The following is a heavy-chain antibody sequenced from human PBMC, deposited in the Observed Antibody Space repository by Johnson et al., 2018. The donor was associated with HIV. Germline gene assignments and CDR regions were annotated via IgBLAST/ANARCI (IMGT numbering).Heavy chain of an antibody. CDR3: AKLQYCSSGSCYFDALDI. V-gene: IGHV3-30*02. CDR1: GFTFSSYG. Sequence: QVQLVESGGGVVQPGGSLRLSCAASGFTFSSYGMHWVSQAPGKGLEWVAFIRSDGSNKYYADSVKGRFTISRDNSKNTLYLQMNTLTAEDTAVYYCAKLQYCSSGSCYFDALDIWGQGTMVPVSS. J-gene: IGHJ3*02. D-gene: IGHD2-15*01. CDR2: IRSDGSNK.